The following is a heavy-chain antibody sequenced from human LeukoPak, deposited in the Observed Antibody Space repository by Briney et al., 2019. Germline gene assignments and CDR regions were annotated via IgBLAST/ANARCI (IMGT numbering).Heavy chain of an antibody. CDR2: TYSGGST. Sequence: PGGSLRLSCAASGFTVSSNYMSWVRQAPGKGLEWVSVTYSGGSTYYADSVKGRFTISRDSSKNTLYLQMNSLRAEDTAVYYCASLHYYSFDYWGQGTLVSVSS. CDR1: GFTVSSNY. V-gene: IGHV3-66*01. CDR3: ASLHYYSFDY. D-gene: IGHD3-10*01. J-gene: IGHJ4*02.